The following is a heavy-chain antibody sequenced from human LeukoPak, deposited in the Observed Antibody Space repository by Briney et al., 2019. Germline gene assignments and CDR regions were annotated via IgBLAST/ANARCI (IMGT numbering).Heavy chain of an antibody. Sequence: SETLSLTCAVYGGSFSGYYWSWIRQPPGKGLEWIGEINHSGSTNYNPSLKSRVTISVDTSKNHFSLNLRSVTAADTAVYYCARLGTYCSSTGCYRYYYYYMDVWGEGTTVTISS. V-gene: IGHV4-34*01. D-gene: IGHD2-2*02. CDR1: GGSFSGYY. CDR3: ARLGTYCSSTGCYRYYYYYMDV. J-gene: IGHJ6*03. CDR2: INHSGST.